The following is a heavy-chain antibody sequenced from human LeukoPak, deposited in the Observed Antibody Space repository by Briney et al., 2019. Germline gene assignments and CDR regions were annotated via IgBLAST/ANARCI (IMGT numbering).Heavy chain of an antibody. D-gene: IGHD3-22*01. CDR3: ARVWYYYDSSGYYHEAFDI. J-gene: IGHJ3*02. V-gene: IGHV4-59*12. CDR1: GGSISTYY. CDR2: MYYSGST. Sequence: SETLSLTCTVSGGSISTYYWSWIRQPPGKGLEWIGYMYYSGSTNYNPSLKSRVTISADTSKNQFSLKLSSVTAADTAVYYCARVWYYYDSSGYYHEAFDIWGQGTMVTVSS.